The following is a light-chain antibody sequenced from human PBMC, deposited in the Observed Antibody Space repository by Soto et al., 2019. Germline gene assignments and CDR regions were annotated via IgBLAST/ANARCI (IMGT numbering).Light chain of an antibody. J-gene: IGKJ1*01. V-gene: IGKV1-5*01. CDR3: QQYNSYSA. Sequence: DIQMTQSPSTLSASIGDRVTISFRASQNIGRWLAWYQQKPGTAPNLLIYHASNLRGGVPSRFSGGGSGTEFTLTISSLQPDDFATYYCQQYNSYSAFGQGTKVDIK. CDR1: QNIGRW. CDR2: HAS.